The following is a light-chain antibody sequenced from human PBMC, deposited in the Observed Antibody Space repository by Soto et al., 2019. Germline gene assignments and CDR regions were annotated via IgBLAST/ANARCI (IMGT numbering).Light chain of an antibody. V-gene: IGKV3-20*01. CDR3: QQYDTSPPTT. CDR1: QTISSSK. CDR2: GAA. J-gene: IGKJ1*01. Sequence: EIVLTQSPGTLSLSPGERATLSCRASQTISSSKLAGYQQKPGQAPRLLTYGAAGRATGIPDRFSGSGSGTDFTLTISRLEPEDFAVYCCQQYDTSPPTTFGQGAKVEIK.